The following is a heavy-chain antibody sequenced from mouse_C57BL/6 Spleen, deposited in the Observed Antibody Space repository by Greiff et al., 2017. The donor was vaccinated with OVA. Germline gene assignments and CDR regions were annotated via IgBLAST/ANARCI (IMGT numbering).Heavy chain of an antibody. CDR1: GYTFPSYW. D-gene: IGHD6-1*01. J-gene: IGHJ1*03. Sequence: QVQLQQPGAELVKPGASVKMSCKASGYTFPSYWITWVKQRPGQGLAWIGDIYPGSGSTNYNEKFKSKATLPVDTSSSTAYMQLSSLTSEDSAVYYFAGVYNEWYFDVWGTGTTVTVSA. V-gene: IGHV1-55*01. CDR3: AGVYNEWYFDV. CDR2: IYPGSGST.